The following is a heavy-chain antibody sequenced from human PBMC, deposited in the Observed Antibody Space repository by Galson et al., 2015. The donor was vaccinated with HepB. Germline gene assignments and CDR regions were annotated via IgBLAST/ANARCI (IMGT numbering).Heavy chain of an antibody. CDR3: AKEAEASGRPLFDY. CDR2: ISAGGRS. V-gene: IGHV3-23*01. J-gene: IGHJ4*02. D-gene: IGHD3-3*01. Sequence: SLRLSCAASGFSFSNYAMSWVRQAPGEGLEWVSGISAGGRSYYADSVKGRFTISRDNSKKTLYLQMNSLRAEDTAIYYCAKEAEASGRPLFDYWGRGNLVIVSA. CDR1: GFSFSNYA.